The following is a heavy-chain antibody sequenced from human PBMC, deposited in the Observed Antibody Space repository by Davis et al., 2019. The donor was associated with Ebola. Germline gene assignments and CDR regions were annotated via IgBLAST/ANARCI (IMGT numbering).Heavy chain of an antibody. CDR1: GLRFSDAW. D-gene: IGHD3-3*01. CDR2: MKSYGSGGTR. Sequence: PGGSLRLSCAVSGLRFSDAWVTWVRQAPGKGLEWVGRMKSYGSGGTRDYAAPVKGRFTISRDDSKNTIYLQMNSLKIEDTAVYFCARVSYDFWSGFSWGQGTLVTVSS. CDR3: ARVSYDFWSGFS. J-gene: IGHJ4*02. V-gene: IGHV3-15*01.